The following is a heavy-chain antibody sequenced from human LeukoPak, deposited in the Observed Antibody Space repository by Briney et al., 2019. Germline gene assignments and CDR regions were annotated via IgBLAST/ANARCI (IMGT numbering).Heavy chain of an antibody. D-gene: IGHD3-22*01. V-gene: IGHV4-59*01. CDR2: IYYSGST. Sequence: NPSETLSLTCTVSGGSISSYYWSWIRQPPGKGLEWIGYIYYSGSTNYNPSLKSRVTISVDTSKNQFSLKLSSVTAADTAVYYCARILDYDSSGGDAFDIWGQGTMVTVSS. CDR1: GGSISSYY. J-gene: IGHJ3*02. CDR3: ARILDYDSSGGDAFDI.